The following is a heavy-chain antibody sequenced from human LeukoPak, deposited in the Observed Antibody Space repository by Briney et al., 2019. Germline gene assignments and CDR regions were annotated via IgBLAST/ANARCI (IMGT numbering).Heavy chain of an antibody. J-gene: IGHJ4*02. D-gene: IGHD5-24*01. CDR2: ISYDGSNK. Sequence: GRSLRLSCAASGFTFSSYAMHWVRQAPGKGLEWVAVISYDGSNKYYADSVKGRFTISRDNSKNTLYLQMNSLRAEDTATYYCVRDRDNHYFDFWGQGTLVTVSS. CDR1: GFTFSSYA. CDR3: VRDRDNHYFDF. V-gene: IGHV3-30-3*01.